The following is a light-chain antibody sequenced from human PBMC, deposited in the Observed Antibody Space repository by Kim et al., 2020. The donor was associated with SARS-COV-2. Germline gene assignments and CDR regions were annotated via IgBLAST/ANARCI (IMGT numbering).Light chain of an antibody. CDR1: QSITIS. Sequence: STCVGDRVTITCRASQSITISLAWYQQKPGKAPKLLIYRASSLQSGVSSRFSGSGSGTEFTLTISSLQPDDFATYYCQQFSGYPYTCGPGTKLEI. J-gene: IGKJ2*01. CDR2: RAS. V-gene: IGKV1-5*03. CDR3: QQFSGYPYT.